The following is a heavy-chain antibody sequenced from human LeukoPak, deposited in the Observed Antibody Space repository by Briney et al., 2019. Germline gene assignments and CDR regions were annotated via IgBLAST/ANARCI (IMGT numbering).Heavy chain of an antibody. CDR1: GGTFSSYA. CDR2: IIPIFGTA. J-gene: IGHJ4*02. CDR3: ARAIDEITMIVVVTPLDY. Sequence: GASVKVSCKASGGTFSSYAISWVRQAPGQGLEWMGGIIPIFGTANYAQKFQGRVTITADESTSTAYMELSSLRSEDTAVYYCARAIDEITMIVVVTPLDYWGQGTLVTVSS. D-gene: IGHD3-22*01. V-gene: IGHV1-69*13.